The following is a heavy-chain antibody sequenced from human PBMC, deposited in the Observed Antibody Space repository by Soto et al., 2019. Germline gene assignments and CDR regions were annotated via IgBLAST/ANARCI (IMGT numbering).Heavy chain of an antibody. J-gene: IGHJ4*02. CDR1: GFTFSSFG. V-gene: IGHV3-30*18. CDR2: ISYDGSNK. Sequence: GGSLSLSCAASGFTFSSFGMHWVRQAPGKGLEWVAVISYDGSNKYYADSVKGRFTISRDNSKNTLYLQMNSLRAEDTAVYYCAKPDYWGQGTLVTVSS. CDR3: AKPDY.